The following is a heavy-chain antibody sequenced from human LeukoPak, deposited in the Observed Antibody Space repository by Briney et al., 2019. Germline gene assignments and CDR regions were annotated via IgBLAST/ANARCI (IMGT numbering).Heavy chain of an antibody. CDR2: ISGSGGST. Sequence: QPGGSLRLSCAASGFTFSSYSMNWVRQAPGKGLEWVSAISGSGGSTYYADSVKGRFTISRDNSKNTLYLQMNSLRAEDTAVYYCAKRDYGDYYFDYWGQGTLVTVSS. J-gene: IGHJ4*02. CDR3: AKRDYGDYYFDY. D-gene: IGHD4-17*01. CDR1: GFTFSSYS. V-gene: IGHV3-23*01.